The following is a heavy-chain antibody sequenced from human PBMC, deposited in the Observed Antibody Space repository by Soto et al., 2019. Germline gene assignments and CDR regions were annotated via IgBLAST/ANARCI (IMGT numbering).Heavy chain of an antibody. V-gene: IGHV4-59*01. D-gene: IGHD3-10*01. CDR1: GGSISSYY. CDR3: ARDSSGGMDV. CDR2: IYYSGST. Sequence: LSLPCTVSGGSISSYYWSWIRQPPGKGLEWIGYIYYSGSTNYNPSLKSRVTISVDTSKNQFSLKLSSVTAADTAVYYCARDSSGGMDVWGQGTTVTVSS. J-gene: IGHJ6*02.